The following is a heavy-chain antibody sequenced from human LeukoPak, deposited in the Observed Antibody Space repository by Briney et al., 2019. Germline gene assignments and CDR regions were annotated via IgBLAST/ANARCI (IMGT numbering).Heavy chain of an antibody. J-gene: IGHJ4*02. CDR1: EYTFIGYY. CDR3: ATDAGAGFDY. V-gene: IGHV1-24*01. CDR2: FDPEDGET. Sequence: ASVKVSCKASEYTFIGYYLHWVRQAPGQGLEWMGGFDPEDGETIYAQKFQGRVTMTEDTSTDTAYMELSSLRSEDTAVYYCATDAGAGFDYWGQGTLVTVSS. D-gene: IGHD1-14*01.